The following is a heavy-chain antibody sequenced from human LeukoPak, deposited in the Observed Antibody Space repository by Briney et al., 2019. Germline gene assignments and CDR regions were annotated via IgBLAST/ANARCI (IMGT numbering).Heavy chain of an antibody. Sequence: GGSLRLSCAASGFTFSSYSMNWVRQAPGKGLEWVSSISSSSSYIYYADSVKGRFTISRDNAKNSLYLQMNSLRAEDTAVYYCARGRGIRDYYDSSGNQPYDYWGQGTLVTVSS. D-gene: IGHD3-22*01. CDR1: GFTFSSYS. V-gene: IGHV3-21*01. CDR2: ISSSSSYI. J-gene: IGHJ4*02. CDR3: ARGRGIRDYYDSSGNQPYDY.